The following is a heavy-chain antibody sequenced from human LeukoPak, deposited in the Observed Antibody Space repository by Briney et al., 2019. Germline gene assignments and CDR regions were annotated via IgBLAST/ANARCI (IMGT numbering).Heavy chain of an antibody. CDR1: GPSISSRTYY. CDR3: ARVIGGDMRFDY. V-gene: IGHV4-39*07. CDR2: IYYTGST. D-gene: IGHD3-16*01. Sequence: STQTLSLTCTVSGPSISSRTYYCGPVRQPPGKGLEWIGSIYYTGSTHHNPSLNSRVTMLLDTSKSEFSLRLSSVTAADTAVYYCARVIGGDMRFDYWGQGTQVTVSS. J-gene: IGHJ4*02.